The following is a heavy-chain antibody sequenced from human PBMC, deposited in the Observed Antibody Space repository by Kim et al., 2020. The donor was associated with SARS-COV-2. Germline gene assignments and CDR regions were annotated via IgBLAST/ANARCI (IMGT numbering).Heavy chain of an antibody. J-gene: IGHJ5*02. CDR2: VSPYNGRT. V-gene: IGHV1-18*01. CDR3: VRDWKEQPSSDRSNP. D-gene: IGHD6-19*01. Sequence: ASVKVSCKTSGYNFLNYALTWVRQAPGQGLEWMGWVSPYNGRTTYPQKFQDRVVMTTDTSTGTAYMEVRSLTSDDTAIYYCVRDWKEQPSSDRSNPWGQGTLVTVSS. CDR1: GYNFLNYA.